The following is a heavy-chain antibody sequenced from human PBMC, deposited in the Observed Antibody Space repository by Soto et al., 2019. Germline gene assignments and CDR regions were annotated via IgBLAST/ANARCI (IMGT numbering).Heavy chain of an antibody. CDR1: GFTFSGYG. CDR2: ICDDGSKK. V-gene: IGHV3-33*01. CDR3: ARDPRIAAAGPPLYY. J-gene: IGHJ4*02. D-gene: IGHD6-13*01. Sequence: GGTLRLSCAASGFTFSGYGMYWVRQAPGKGLEWVAVICDDGSKKYYADSVKGRFTISRDNSKNTLYLQMNSLRAEDTAVYYCARDPRIAAAGPPLYYWGQGTLVTVSS.